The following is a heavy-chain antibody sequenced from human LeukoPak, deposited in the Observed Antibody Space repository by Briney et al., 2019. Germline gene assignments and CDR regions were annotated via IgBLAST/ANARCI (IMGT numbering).Heavy chain of an antibody. J-gene: IGHJ3*02. CDR3: ARDPLRIDAFDI. Sequence: SETLSLTCTVSGGPISTYYWSWIRQSPGEGLEWIGYVYYTGTINYTPSLTSRVTITVDTSKNQFSLKLTSVTAADTAVYYCARDPLRIDAFDIWGQGTMVTVSS. D-gene: IGHD4-17*01. CDR1: GGPISTYY. V-gene: IGHV4-59*01. CDR2: VYYTGTI.